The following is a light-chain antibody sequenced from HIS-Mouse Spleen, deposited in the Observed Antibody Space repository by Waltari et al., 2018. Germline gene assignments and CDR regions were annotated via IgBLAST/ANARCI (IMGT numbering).Light chain of an antibody. CDR2: RNN. J-gene: IGLJ3*02. CDR1: SSNYGSNY. CDR3: AAWDDSLSGPV. Sequence: QSVLTQPPSASGTPGQRVTIPCSGSSSNYGSNYVYWYQQLPGTAPKLLIYRNNQRPSGVPDRFSGSKSGTSASLAISGLRSEDEADYYCAAWDDSLSGPVFGGGTKLTVL. V-gene: IGLV1-47*01.